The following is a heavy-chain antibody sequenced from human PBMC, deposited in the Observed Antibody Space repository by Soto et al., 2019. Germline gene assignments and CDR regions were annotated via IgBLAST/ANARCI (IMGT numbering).Heavy chain of an antibody. CDR1: GGSITNTKW. J-gene: IGHJ6*02. D-gene: IGHD1-1*01. V-gene: IGHV4-4*02. CDR2: ISRSEGY. Sequence: QVQLQESGPGLVKPSGTLSLSCAVSGGSITNTKWWTWVRQAPGKGLEWICEISRSEGYTYNPSLKRRVAMSLETSNNQFSLRLSSVTGADTAVYYCATQTISYTWDVWGQGTTVTVS. CDR3: ATQTISYTWDV.